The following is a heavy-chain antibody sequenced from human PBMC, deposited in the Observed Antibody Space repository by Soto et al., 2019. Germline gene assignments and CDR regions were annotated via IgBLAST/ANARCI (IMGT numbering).Heavy chain of an antibody. Sequence: EVRLEESGGGFVQPGGALRLSCVFSGLTSSGIELNWVRQAAGKGLEWLSYISASGDTVAYIDSVRGRFTISRDNAKQSLFLQMSALRVEDTAVYYCAGLSVTGGVDVWGQGPTVTVSS. CDR1: GLTSSGIE. CDR3: AGLSVTGGVDV. V-gene: IGHV3-48*03. J-gene: IGHJ6*02. CDR2: ISASGDTV. D-gene: IGHD2-21*02.